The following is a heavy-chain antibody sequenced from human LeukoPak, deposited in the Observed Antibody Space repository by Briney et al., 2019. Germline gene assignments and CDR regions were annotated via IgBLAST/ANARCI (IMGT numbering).Heavy chain of an antibody. CDR3: ARDHDIAVASLFDY. Sequence: LGGSLRLSCAASGFTFDDYGMSWVRQAPGKGLEWVSGINWNGGSTGYADSVKGRFTISRDNAKNSLYLQMNSLRAEDTALYYCARDHDIAVASLFDYWGQGTLVTVSS. CDR2: INWNGGST. D-gene: IGHD6-19*01. CDR1: GFTFDDYG. V-gene: IGHV3-20*04. J-gene: IGHJ4*02.